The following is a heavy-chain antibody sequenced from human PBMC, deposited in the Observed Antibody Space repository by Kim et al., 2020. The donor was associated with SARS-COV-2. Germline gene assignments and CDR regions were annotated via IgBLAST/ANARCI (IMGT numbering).Heavy chain of an antibody. V-gene: IGHV4-59*01. CDR2: IYYSGST. J-gene: IGHJ3*02. Sequence: SETLSLTCTVSGGSISSYYWSWIRQPPGKGLEWIGYIYYSGSTNYNPSLKSRVTISVDTSKNQFSLKPSSVTAADTAVYYCARERTYYYDSRGAFDIWGQGTMVTVSS. CDR1: GGSISSYY. D-gene: IGHD3-22*01. CDR3: ARERTYYYDSRGAFDI.